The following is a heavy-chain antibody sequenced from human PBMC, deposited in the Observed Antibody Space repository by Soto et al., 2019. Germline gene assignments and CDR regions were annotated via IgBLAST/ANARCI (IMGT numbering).Heavy chain of an antibody. J-gene: IGHJ6*03. Sequence: PGGSLRLSCAASGFTFSSYWMHWVRQAPGKGLVWVSRINSDGSSTSYADSVKGRFTISRDNAKNTLYLQMNSLRAEDTAVYYCARAPPVATPRGKYYYYYMDVWGKGTTVTVSS. CDR1: GFTFSSYW. D-gene: IGHD5-12*01. CDR2: INSDGSST. V-gene: IGHV3-74*01. CDR3: ARAPPVATPRGKYYYYYMDV.